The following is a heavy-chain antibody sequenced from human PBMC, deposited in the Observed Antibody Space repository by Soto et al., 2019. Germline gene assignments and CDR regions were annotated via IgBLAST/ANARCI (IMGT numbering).Heavy chain of an antibody. CDR2: FFPIFGTA. CDR1: GGTFSSYA. D-gene: IGHD5-18*01. CDR3: ARPVLMDTGVRYYYGMDV. J-gene: IGHJ6*02. Sequence: SVKVSCKASGGTFSSYAMNWVRQAPGQGLELMGGFFPIFGTADYAQNFQARVTITADESTSTAYMELSSLRSEDTAVYYCARPVLMDTGVRYYYGMDVWGQGTTVTVSS. V-gene: IGHV1-69*13.